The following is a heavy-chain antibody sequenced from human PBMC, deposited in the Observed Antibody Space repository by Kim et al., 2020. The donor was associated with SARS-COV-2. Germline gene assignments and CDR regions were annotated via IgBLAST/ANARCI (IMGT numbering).Heavy chain of an antibody. Sequence: ASVKVSCKASGYSFTSYGISWVRQAPGQGLEWMGWISAYNGNTNYAQKLQGRVTMTTDTSTSTAYMELRSLRSDDTAVYYCARVSRYYDILTASDFDYWGQGTLVSVSS. CDR1: GYSFTSYG. CDR2: ISAYNGNT. V-gene: IGHV1-18*01. D-gene: IGHD3-9*01. J-gene: IGHJ4*02. CDR3: ARVSRYYDILTASDFDY.